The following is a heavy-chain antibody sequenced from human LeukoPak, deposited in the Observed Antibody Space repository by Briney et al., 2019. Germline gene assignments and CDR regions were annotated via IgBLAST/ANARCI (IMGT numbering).Heavy chain of an antibody. CDR1: GGFFNSYY. CDR2: VYISGVT. CDR3: ARHNGFDRGYYYYMDV. J-gene: IGHJ6*03. Sequence: ETLSLTCTVSGGFFNSYYWSWIRQPAGKALEWIGRVYISGVTNYNPSLKSRITMSVDTSKNQFSLKLTSVTAADTAVYYCARHNGFDRGYYYYMDVWGKGTTV. V-gene: IGHV4-4*07. D-gene: IGHD3-9*01.